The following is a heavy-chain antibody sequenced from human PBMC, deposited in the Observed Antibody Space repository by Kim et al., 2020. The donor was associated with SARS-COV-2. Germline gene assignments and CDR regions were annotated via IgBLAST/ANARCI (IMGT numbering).Heavy chain of an antibody. V-gene: IGHV3-23*01. CDR1: GFTFSSYA. J-gene: IGHJ6*02. Sequence: GGSLRLSCAASGFTFSSYAMSWVRQAPGKGLEWVSAISGSGGSTYYADSVKGRFTISRDNSKNTLYLQMNSLRAEDTAVYYCAKDSGIAAAAAYYYGMDVWGQGTTVTVSS. D-gene: IGHD6-13*01. CDR2: ISGSGGST. CDR3: AKDSGIAAAAAYYYGMDV.